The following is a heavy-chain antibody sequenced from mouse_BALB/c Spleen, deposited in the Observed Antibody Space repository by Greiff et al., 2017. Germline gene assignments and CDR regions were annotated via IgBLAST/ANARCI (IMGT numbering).Heavy chain of an antibody. CDR1: GYSFTSDYV. D-gene: IGHD2-2*01. J-gene: IGHJ2*01. CDR3: ARQTDYGYDLDY. V-gene: IGHV3-2*02. CDR2: ISYSGST. Sequence: VQLKESGPGLVKPSQSLSLTCTASGYSFTSDYVWNWLRQLPGNKLEWRGYISYSGSTNYNPSLKSRISITRDTSKNQFFLQLNTVTTEDTATYYCARQTDYGYDLDYWGQGTTLTVSS.